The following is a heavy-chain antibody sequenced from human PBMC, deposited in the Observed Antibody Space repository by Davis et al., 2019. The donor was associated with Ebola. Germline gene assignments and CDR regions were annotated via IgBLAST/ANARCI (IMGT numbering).Heavy chain of an antibody. Sequence: GESLKISCAASGFTFSAYAIHWVRQAPGKGLEWVSAITASGGATYYAASVKGRFTISRDNSNNTLFLQMNSLRAEDTAVYYCARPLLGSFGNWGQGTLVTVSS. V-gene: IGHV3-23*01. CDR2: ITASGGAT. D-gene: IGHD3-16*01. CDR1: GFTFSAYA. J-gene: IGHJ4*02. CDR3: ARPLLGSFGN.